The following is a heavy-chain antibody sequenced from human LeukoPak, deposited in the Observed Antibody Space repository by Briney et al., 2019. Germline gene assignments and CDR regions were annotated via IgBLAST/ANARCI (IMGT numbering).Heavy chain of an antibody. CDR1: GGSFSGYY. J-gene: IGHJ5*02. D-gene: IGHD3-22*01. V-gene: IGHV4-34*01. CDR3: ARGQHYYDSSGYYHGWFDP. Sequence: SETLSLTCAVYGGSFSGYYWSWIRQPPGKGLEWIGEINHSGSTNYNPSLKSRVTISVDTSKNQFSLRLSSVTAADTAVYYCARGQHYYDSSGYYHGWFDPWGQGTLVTVSS. CDR2: INHSGST.